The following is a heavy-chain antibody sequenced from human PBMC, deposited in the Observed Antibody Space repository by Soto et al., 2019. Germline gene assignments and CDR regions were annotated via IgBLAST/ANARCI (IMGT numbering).Heavy chain of an antibody. CDR2: ISGSGGST. V-gene: IGHV3-23*01. CDR3: AKPDTAMVRGVGEHYYYYGMDV. D-gene: IGHD5-18*01. J-gene: IGHJ6*02. Sequence: LRLSCAASGFTFSSYAMTWVRQAPGKGLEWVSAISGSGGSTYYADSVKGRFTISRDNSKNTLYLQMNSLRAEDTAVYYCAKPDTAMVRGVGEHYYYYGMDVWGQGTTVTVSS. CDR1: GFTFSSYA.